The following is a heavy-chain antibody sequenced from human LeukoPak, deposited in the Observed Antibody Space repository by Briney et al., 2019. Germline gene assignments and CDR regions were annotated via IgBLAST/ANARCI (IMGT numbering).Heavy chain of an antibody. J-gene: IGHJ4*02. CDR2: ISSSSTI. CDR3: ARGGLLLVLGPGY. Sequence: GGSLRLSCAASGFTFSSYSMNWVRQAPGKGLEWVSYISSSSTIYYADSVKGRFTISRDNAKNSLYLQMNSLRDEDTAVYYCARGGLLLVLGPGYWGQGTLVTVSS. D-gene: IGHD3-22*01. CDR1: GFTFSSYS. V-gene: IGHV3-48*02.